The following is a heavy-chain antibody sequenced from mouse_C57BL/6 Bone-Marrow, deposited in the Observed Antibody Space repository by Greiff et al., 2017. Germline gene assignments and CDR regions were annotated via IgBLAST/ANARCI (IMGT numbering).Heavy chain of an antibody. D-gene: IGHD2-3*01. CDR3: AREGGWLLPDY. CDR1: GYAFSSYW. CDR2: IYPGDGDT. V-gene: IGHV1-80*01. Sequence: VQLQQSGAELVKPGASVKLSCKASGYAFSSYWMNWVKQRPGKGLEWIGQIYPGDGDTNYNGKFKGKATLTADKSSSTAYMQLSSLTSEDSAVYFCAREGGWLLPDYWGQGTTLTVSS. J-gene: IGHJ2*01.